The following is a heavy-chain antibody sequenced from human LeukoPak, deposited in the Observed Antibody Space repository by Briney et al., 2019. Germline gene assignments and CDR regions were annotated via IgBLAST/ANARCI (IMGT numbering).Heavy chain of an antibody. CDR1: GFTFSSYA. D-gene: IGHD6-13*01. J-gene: IGHJ3*02. CDR2: ISYEGSTK. V-gene: IGHV3-30-3*01. CDR3: ARDTSPSIAAAGYDAFDI. Sequence: GRSLRLSCAASGFTFSSYAMHWVRQAPGKGLEWVASISYEGSTKYYADSVKGRFTISRDNSKNTLYLQMNSLRAEDTAMYYCARDTSPSIAAAGYDAFDIWGQGTMVTVSS.